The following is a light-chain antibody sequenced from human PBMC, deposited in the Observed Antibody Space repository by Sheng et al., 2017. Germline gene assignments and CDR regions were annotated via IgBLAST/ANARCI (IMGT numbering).Light chain of an antibody. J-gene: IGKJ4*01. CDR3: QQRYNWPLT. CDR1: QSVSSY. V-gene: IGKV3-11*01. CDR2: GAS. Sequence: EIVLTQSPATLSLSPGERATLSCRASQSVSSYLAWYQQKPGQAPRLVIYGASSRATGIPDRFSGSGSGTDFTLTISRLEPEDFAVYYCQQRYNWPLTFGGGTKVKIK.